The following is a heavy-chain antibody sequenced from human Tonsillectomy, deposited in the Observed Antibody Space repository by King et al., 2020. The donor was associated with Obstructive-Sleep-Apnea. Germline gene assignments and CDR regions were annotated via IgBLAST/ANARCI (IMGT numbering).Heavy chain of an antibody. CDR1: GYTFTSYG. D-gene: IGHD2-2*01. CDR3: ARHPPPCSRDYYGMDV. J-gene: IGHJ6*02. V-gene: IGHV1-18*01. Sequence: QLVQSGAEVKRPGASVKVSCKASGYTFTSYGISWVRQAPGQGLEWMGWIRPYNGNKYYAHKVQGRVTMTTDTSTSTAYMELKSLRADDTAVYYCARHPPPCSRDYYGMDVWGQGTTVTVSS. CDR2: IRPYNGNK.